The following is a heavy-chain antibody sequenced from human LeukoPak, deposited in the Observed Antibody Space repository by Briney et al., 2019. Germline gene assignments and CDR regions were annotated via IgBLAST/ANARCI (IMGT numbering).Heavy chain of an antibody. CDR3: ALSGGYCYGSGSYSYYYYYYMDV. V-gene: IGHV4-39*07. Sequence: SETLSLTCTVSGGSISSSSYYWGWIPQPPGKGLEWIGRIYYSGRTHYTPSLNRQVTISVATSKNQFSLKLSSVTAADTAVDYCALSGGYCYGSGSYSYYYYYYMDVWGKGTTVTVSS. CDR1: GGSISSSSYY. J-gene: IGHJ6*03. CDR2: IYYSGRT. D-gene: IGHD3-10*01.